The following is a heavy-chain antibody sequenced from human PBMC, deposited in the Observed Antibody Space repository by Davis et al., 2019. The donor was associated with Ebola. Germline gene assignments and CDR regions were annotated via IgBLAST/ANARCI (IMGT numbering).Heavy chain of an antibody. D-gene: IGHD3-10*01. CDR3: ARVGSTGFGELLLAVDAFDI. CDR2: ISSSSSYI. Sequence: GGSLRLSCAASGFTFSSNNMNWVRQAPGKGLEWVSSISSSSSYIYYADSVKGRFTISRDNAKNSLYLQMNSLRAEDTAVYYCARVGSTGFGELLLAVDAFDIWGQGTMVTVSS. CDR1: GFTFSSNN. V-gene: IGHV3-21*01. J-gene: IGHJ3*02.